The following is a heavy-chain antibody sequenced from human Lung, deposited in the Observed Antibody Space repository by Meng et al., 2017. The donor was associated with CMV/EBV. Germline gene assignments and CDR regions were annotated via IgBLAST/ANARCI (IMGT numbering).Heavy chain of an antibody. D-gene: IGHD2-2*01. CDR1: GFTFSSYA. Sequence: ESXKISCAASGFTFSSYAMTWVRQAPGKGLEWVSVISGGGGSTYYADSVKGRFTISRDNSKNTLYLQVNSLRAEDTAVYYCARATLEYCSSTSCYPFDYXGQGXLVTVSS. CDR2: ISGGGGST. CDR3: ARATLEYCSSTSCYPFDY. J-gene: IGHJ4*02. V-gene: IGHV3-23*01.